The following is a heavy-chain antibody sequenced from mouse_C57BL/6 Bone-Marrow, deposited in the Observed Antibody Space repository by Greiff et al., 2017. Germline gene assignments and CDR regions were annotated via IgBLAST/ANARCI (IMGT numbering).Heavy chain of an antibody. D-gene: IGHD2-5*01. CDR3: AVSLAYYSNSWFAY. CDR2: IDPSDSYT. J-gene: IGHJ3*01. CDR1: GYTFTSYW. V-gene: IGHV1-50*01. Sequence: QVQLKQPGAELVKPGASVKLSCKASGYTFTSYWMQWVKQRPGQGLEWIGEIDPSDSYTNYNQKFKGKATLTVDTSSSTAYMQLSSLTSEDSAVFYCAVSLAYYSNSWFAYWGQGTLVTVSA.